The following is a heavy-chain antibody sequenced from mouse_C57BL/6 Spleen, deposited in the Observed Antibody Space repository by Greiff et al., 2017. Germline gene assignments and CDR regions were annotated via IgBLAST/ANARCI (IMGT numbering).Heavy chain of an antibody. CDR3: ARSTWDLWYFEV. CDR2: IYPGDGDT. V-gene: IGHV1-82*01. D-gene: IGHD4-1*01. J-gene: IGHJ1*03. Sequence: VKLMESGPELVKPGAPVKISCKASGYAFCSSRMNWVKQRPGKGLEWIGRIYPGDGDTNNNGKFMCKATLTADKSSSTAYMQLSSLTSEDSAVYFCARSTWDLWYFEVGATWPTLTVPS. CDR1: GYAFCSSR.